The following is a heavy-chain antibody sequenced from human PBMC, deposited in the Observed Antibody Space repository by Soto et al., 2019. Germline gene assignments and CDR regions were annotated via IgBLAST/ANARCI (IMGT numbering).Heavy chain of an antibody. CDR2: INSGSTTI. V-gene: IGHV3-48*02. Sequence: EVQLVESGGGLVQPGGSLRLSCAASGFTLSSYSMNWVRQAPGKGLEWVSYINSGSTTIYYADSVKGRFTISRDNAKNSLYLQLNSLRDEDTDVYYCARDNRRSSGWDVWGHGTTVTVSS. J-gene: IGHJ6*02. CDR1: GFTLSSYS. CDR3: ARDNRRSSGWDV.